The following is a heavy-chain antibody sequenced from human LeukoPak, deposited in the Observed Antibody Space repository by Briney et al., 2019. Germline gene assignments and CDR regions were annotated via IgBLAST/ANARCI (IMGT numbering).Heavy chain of an antibody. J-gene: IGHJ6*03. D-gene: IGHD3-22*01. CDR2: IYHSGST. V-gene: IGHV4-38-2*02. Sequence: ASETLSLTCTVSGYSISSGYYWGWIRQPPGKGLEWIGSIYHSGSTYYNPSLKSRVTISVDTSKNQFSLKLSSVTAADTVVYYCARGSNGISSGYYYYYYYYMDVWGKGTTVTVSS. CDR1: GYSISSGYY. CDR3: ARGSNGISSGYYYYYYYYMDV.